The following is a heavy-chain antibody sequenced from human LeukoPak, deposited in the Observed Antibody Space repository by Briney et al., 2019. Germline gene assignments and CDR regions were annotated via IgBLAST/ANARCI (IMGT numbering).Heavy chain of an antibody. CDR1: GFTFSSYG. CDR3: AKSDAIVVVPAAPTH. J-gene: IGHJ4*02. CDR2: IRYDGSNK. V-gene: IGHV3-30*02. Sequence: GGSLRLSCAASGFTFSSYGMHWVRQAPGKGLEWVAFIRYDGSNKYYADSVKGRFTIPRDNSKNTLYLQMNSLRAEDTAVYYCAKSDAIVVVPAAPTHWGQGTLVTVSS. D-gene: IGHD2-2*01.